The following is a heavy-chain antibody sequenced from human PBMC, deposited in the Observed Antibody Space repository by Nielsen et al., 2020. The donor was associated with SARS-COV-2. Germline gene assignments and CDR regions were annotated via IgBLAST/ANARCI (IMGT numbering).Heavy chain of an antibody. CDR3: ARGGKRFDSSGYFSPDY. D-gene: IGHD3-22*01. CDR2: ISYDGSNR. V-gene: IGHV3-30-3*01. CDR1: GFTFSSYA. Sequence: GGSLRLSCAASGFTFSSYAFHWVRQASGKGLEWVAVISYDGSNRYYADSVEGRFTISRDNSKNTLYLQMNSLRAEDTAVYYCARGGKRFDSSGYFSPDYWGQGTLVTVSS. J-gene: IGHJ4*02.